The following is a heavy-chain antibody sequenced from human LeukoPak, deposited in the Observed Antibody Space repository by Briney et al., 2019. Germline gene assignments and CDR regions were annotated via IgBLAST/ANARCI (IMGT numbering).Heavy chain of an antibody. V-gene: IGHV5-51*01. Sequence: GESLKISCKGSGYSFTSYWIGWVRQMPGKGLEWMGIIYPGDSDTRYSPSFQGQVTISADKSISTAYLQWSSLTASDTAMHYCARSSCSGGSCYSGFDYWGQGTLVTVSS. CDR3: ARSSCSGGSCYSGFDY. D-gene: IGHD2-15*01. CDR1: GYSFTSYW. J-gene: IGHJ4*02. CDR2: IYPGDSDT.